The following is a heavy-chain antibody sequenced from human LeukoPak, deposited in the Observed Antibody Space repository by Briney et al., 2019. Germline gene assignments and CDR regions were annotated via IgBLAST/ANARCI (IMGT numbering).Heavy chain of an antibody. Sequence: SETLSLTCEVSGGSMRSSSYYWGWIRQPPGKGLEWIGSIYHSGNSYYNPSLKSRATISVDTSKNHFSLKLSSVTAADTAVYYCARDPALRWYPQGQEDWYFDLWGRGTLVTVSS. V-gene: IGHV4-39*07. CDR1: GGSMRSSSYY. D-gene: IGHD4-23*01. CDR3: ARDPALRWYPQGQEDWYFDL. J-gene: IGHJ2*01. CDR2: IYHSGNS.